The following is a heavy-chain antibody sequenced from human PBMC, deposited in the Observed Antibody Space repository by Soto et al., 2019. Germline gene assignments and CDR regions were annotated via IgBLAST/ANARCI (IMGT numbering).Heavy chain of an antibody. CDR2: TYYRSKRYN. Sequence: QSQTLSLTCAISGDSVSSNSAAWNWIRQSPSRGLEWLGRTYYRSKRYNDYAVSVKSRITINPDTSKNQFSLQLNSVTHEDTAVYYCAREGGDPLLGIVMDYFDYWGQGTLVTVSS. D-gene: IGHD2-21*02. CDR3: AREGGDPLLGIVMDYFDY. J-gene: IGHJ4*02. CDR1: GDSVSSNSAA. V-gene: IGHV6-1*01.